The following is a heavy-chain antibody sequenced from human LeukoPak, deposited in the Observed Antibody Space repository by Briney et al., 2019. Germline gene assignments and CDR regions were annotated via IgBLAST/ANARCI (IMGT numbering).Heavy chain of an antibody. J-gene: IGHJ4*02. CDR3: AKSRGYSDYDRFFDY. D-gene: IGHD5-12*01. CDR1: GFTVSSNY. V-gene: IGHV3-66*01. CDR2: TNTVGNT. Sequence: GSLRLSCAASGFTVSSNYMSWVRQAPGKGLEWVSVTNTVGNTYYADSVKGRFTISRDNSKNTLYLQMNSLRAEDTAVFYCAKSRGYSDYDRFFDYWGQGTLVTVSS.